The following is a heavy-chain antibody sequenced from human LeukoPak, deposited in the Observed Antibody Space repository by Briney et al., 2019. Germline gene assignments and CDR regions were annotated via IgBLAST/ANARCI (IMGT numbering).Heavy chain of an antibody. Sequence: PSETQSLTCTVSGGSISSSSYYWGWIRQPPGKGLEGIGSIYYSGSIYYNPSLKRRVTISVDRSKNQFSLKLSSVTAADTAVYYCARDRRLAYYDFWSGYYTWDYFDYWGQGTLVTVSS. D-gene: IGHD3-3*01. CDR1: GGSISSSSYY. CDR3: ARDRRLAYYDFWSGYYTWDYFDY. CDR2: IYYSGSI. V-gene: IGHV4-39*07. J-gene: IGHJ4*02.